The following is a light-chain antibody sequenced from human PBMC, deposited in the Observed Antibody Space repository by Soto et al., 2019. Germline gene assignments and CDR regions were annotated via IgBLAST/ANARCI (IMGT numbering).Light chain of an antibody. CDR1: QSVSRY. J-gene: IGKJ5*01. V-gene: IGKV3-20*01. Sequence: EIVLTQSPATLSLSPGERATLSCRASQSVSRYLAWYQHKVGQAPRLLIYDASSRATGIPDRFSGSGSGTDFTLTISRLEPEDFAVYYCQQYGSSPPITFGQGTRLEIK. CDR3: QQYGSSPPIT. CDR2: DAS.